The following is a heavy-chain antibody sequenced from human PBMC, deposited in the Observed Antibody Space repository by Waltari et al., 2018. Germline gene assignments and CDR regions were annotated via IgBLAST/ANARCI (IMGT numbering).Heavy chain of an antibody. V-gene: IGHV4-4*02. CDR2: VHGSGRT. CDR3: ARDRGRGLYLDS. J-gene: IGHJ4*02. CDR1: GDSAINPYL. D-gene: IGHD2-15*01. Sequence: QLQLQESGPGLVQPSGPLSLTCTISGDSAINPYLWNWVRQPPGKRLEWIGQVHGSGRTNYNPSFASRVTVSLDTYNNQFSLKVTSATAADTAVYYCARDRGRGLYLDSWGPGTLVTVSP.